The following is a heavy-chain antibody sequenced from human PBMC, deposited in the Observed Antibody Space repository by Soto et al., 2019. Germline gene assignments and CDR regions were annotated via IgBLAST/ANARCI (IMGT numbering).Heavy chain of an antibody. CDR2: IYYTGRT. Sequence: QVQLQESGPGLVKPSETLSLTCTVSGGSISSYFWSWIRQPPGKGLEWIGYIYYTGRTNYNPSLKSRVTISVDTSKNQSSLELSSVTAADTAVYYCANFYWYVDIWGRGTLVTVSS. V-gene: IGHV4-59*01. J-gene: IGHJ2*01. CDR1: GGSISSYF. CDR3: ANFYWYVDI.